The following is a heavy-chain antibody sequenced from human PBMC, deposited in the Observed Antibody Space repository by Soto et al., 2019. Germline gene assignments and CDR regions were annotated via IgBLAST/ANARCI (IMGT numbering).Heavy chain of an antibody. V-gene: IGHV4-34*01. CDR2: INHSGST. D-gene: IGHD1-1*01. Sequence: PSETLSLTCAVYGGSFSGYYWSWIRQPPGKGLEWIGEINHSGSTNYNPSLKSRVTISVDTSKNQFSLKLSSGTAGDRVVFFGWRGGGTTETRGVDYGGKRPLVTVPS. CDR1: GGSFSGYY. J-gene: IGHJ4*02. CDR3: WRGGGTTETRGVDY.